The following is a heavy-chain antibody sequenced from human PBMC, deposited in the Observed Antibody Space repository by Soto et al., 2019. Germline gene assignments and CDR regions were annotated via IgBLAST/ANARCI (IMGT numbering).Heavy chain of an antibody. Sequence: SETLSLTCAVYGGSFSGYYWSWIRQPPGKGLEWIGEINHSGSTNYNPSLKSRVTISVDTSKNQFSLKLSSVTAADTAVYYCARSRGTVTTYCYYYMDVWGKGTTVTVSS. V-gene: IGHV4-34*01. CDR1: GGSFSGYY. CDR2: INHSGST. J-gene: IGHJ6*03. CDR3: ARSRGTVTTYCYYYMDV. D-gene: IGHD4-4*01.